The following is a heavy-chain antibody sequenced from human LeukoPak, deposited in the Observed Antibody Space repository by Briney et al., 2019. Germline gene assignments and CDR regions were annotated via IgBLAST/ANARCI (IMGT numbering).Heavy chain of an antibody. Sequence: GGSLRLSCAASGFTFSSYAMSWVRQAPGKGLEWVSAISGSGGSTYYADSVKGRFTISRDNSKNTLYLQMNSLRAEDTAVYYCAKPIAARGYYYMDVWGKGTTATVSS. J-gene: IGHJ6*03. CDR3: AKPIAARGYYYMDV. V-gene: IGHV3-23*01. D-gene: IGHD6-6*01. CDR1: GFTFSSYA. CDR2: ISGSGGST.